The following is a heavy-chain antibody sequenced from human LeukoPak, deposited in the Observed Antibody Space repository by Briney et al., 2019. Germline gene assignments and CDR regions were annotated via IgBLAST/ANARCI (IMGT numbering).Heavy chain of an antibody. CDR3: ARPVRCSGGSCYSSSSPNLYYYYGMDV. J-gene: IGHJ6*02. V-gene: IGHV1-2*06. CDR1: GYTFTGYY. CDR2: INPNSGGT. Sequence: ASVKVSCTASGYTFTGYYMHWVRQAPGQGLEWMGRINPNSGGTNYAQKFQGRVTMTRDTSISTAYMELSRLRSDDTAVYYCARPVRCSGGSCYSSSSPNLYYYYGMDVWGQGTTVTVSS. D-gene: IGHD2-15*01.